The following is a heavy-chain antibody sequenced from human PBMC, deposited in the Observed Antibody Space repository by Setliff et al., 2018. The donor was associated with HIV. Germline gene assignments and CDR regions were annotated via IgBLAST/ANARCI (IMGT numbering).Heavy chain of an antibody. CDR1: GFTFTSYW. Sequence: HPGGSLRLSCAASGFTFTSYWMHWVRQAPGKGLVWVSRINSGGNSTTYADSVKGRFTISRDNSKNTLYLQMNSLRADDTAVYYCARDHLHYSSGLFKYYYYYGMDVWGQGTTVTVSS. CDR2: INSGGNST. V-gene: IGHV3-74*01. J-gene: IGHJ6*02. CDR3: ARDHLHYSSGLFKYYYYYGMDV. D-gene: IGHD6-19*01.